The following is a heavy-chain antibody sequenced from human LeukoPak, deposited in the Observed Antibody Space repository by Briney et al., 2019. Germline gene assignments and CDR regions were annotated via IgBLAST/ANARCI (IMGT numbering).Heavy chain of an antibody. J-gene: IGHJ4*02. Sequence: GGSLRLSCAASGLTVSSNYMSWVRQAPGKGLEWVSIIYSGGNTYYADSVKGRFTISRDNSKNTLYLQMNSLRAEDTAVYYCARWGGWEPTPYWGQGTLVTVSS. V-gene: IGHV3-66*01. CDR1: GLTVSSNY. CDR3: ARWGGWEPTPY. CDR2: IYSGGNT. D-gene: IGHD6-19*01.